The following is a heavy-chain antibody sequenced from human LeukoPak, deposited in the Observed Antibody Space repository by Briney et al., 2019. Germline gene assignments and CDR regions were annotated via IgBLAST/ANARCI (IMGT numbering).Heavy chain of an antibody. CDR3: ARDSKTLGGNYYYYGMDV. Sequence: SETLSLTCAVSGGSISSSNWWSWVRQPPGKGLEWIGEIYHSGSTNYNPSLKSPVTISVDKSKNQFSLKLSSVTAAATAVYYCARDSKTLGGNYYYYGMDVWGQGTTVTVSS. V-gene: IGHV4-4*02. D-gene: IGHD3-16*01. CDR2: IYHSGST. J-gene: IGHJ6*02. CDR1: GGSISSSNW.